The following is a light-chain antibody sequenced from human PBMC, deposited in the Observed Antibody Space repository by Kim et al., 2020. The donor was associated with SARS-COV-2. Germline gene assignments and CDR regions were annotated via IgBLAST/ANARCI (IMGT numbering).Light chain of an antibody. J-gene: IGKJ1*01. CDR1: QSVGSN. CDR3: QQYNNWPRT. V-gene: IGKV3-15*01. CDR2: GTS. Sequence: EIVLTQFPAKLSLSPGERGTLSCRASQSVGSNLAWYQQQPGQAPRLLIYGTSTRATGIPARFSGSGSGTEFTLTIGSLQSEDFAVYYCQQYNNWPRTFGEGTKVDIK.